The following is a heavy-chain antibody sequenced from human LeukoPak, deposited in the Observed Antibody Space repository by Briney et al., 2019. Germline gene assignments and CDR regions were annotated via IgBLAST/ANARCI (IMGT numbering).Heavy chain of an antibody. V-gene: IGHV1-46*01. D-gene: IGHD5-18*01. CDR2: INPSGST. J-gene: IGHJ4*02. CDR1: GYTFTGYY. CDR3: ARAGGYSYGLDY. Sequence: ASVKVSCKASGYTFTGYYIHWVRQAPGQGLEWMGVINPSGSTDYAQKFQGRVTMTRDTSTNTVYMDLSSLRSEDTAVYYCARAGGYSYGLDYWGQGTLVTVSS.